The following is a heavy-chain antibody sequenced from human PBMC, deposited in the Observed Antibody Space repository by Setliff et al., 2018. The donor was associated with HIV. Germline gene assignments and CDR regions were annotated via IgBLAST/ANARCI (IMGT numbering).Heavy chain of an antibody. CDR2: IYHSGGS. CDR1: GGSITSTKW. V-gene: IGHV4-4*02. CDR3: AISRGVSSILTDHYFYN. J-gene: IGHJ4*02. D-gene: IGHD3-9*01. Sequence: SETLSLTCGVSGGSITSTKWWSWVRQPPGKGLEWIGEIYHSGGSNYNSSLKRQVTISRDNSKNTLYLQMNNLRVEDTAIYYCAISRGVSSILTDHYFYNWGQGTLVTVSS.